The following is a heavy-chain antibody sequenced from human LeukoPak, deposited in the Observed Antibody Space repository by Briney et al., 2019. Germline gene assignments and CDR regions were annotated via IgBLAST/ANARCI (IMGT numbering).Heavy chain of an antibody. Sequence: SETLSLTCTVSGGSISSYYWSWIRQPAGKGLEWIGRIYTSGSTNYNPSLKSRVTMSVDTSKNQFSLKLRSVTAADTAVYYCARALAYYYDSSGYYPMYYFDYWGQGTLVTVSS. CDR3: ARALAYYYDSSGYYPMYYFDY. V-gene: IGHV4-4*07. J-gene: IGHJ4*02. D-gene: IGHD3-22*01. CDR1: GGSISSYY. CDR2: IYTSGST.